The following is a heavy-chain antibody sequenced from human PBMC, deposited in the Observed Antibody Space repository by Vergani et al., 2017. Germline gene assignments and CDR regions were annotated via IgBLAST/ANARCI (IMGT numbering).Heavy chain of an antibody. CDR3: GGYCSGGSCYQTEGAFDI. J-gene: IGHJ3*02. D-gene: IGHD2-15*01. CDR1: GFTFSSYA. Sequence: EVQLLESGGGLVQPGGSLRLSCAASGFTFSSYAMSWVRQAPGKGLEWVSYISSSSSTIYYADSVKGRFTISRNNAKNSLYLQMNSLRAEDTAVYYCGGYCSGGSCYQTEGAFDIWGQGTMVTVSS. V-gene: IGHV3-48*01. CDR2: ISSSSSTI.